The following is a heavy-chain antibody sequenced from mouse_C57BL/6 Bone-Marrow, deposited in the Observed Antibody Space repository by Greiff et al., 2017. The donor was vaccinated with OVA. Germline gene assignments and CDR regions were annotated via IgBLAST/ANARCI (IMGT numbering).Heavy chain of an antibody. Sequence: QVQLQQPGAELVKPGASVKLSCKASGYTFTSYWMHWVKQRPGQGLEWIGMIHPNSGSTNYNEKFKSKATLTVDKSSSTAYMQLSSLTSEDSAVYDCARQQLRPSWCAYWGQGTLVTVSA. CDR1: GYTFTSYW. CDR2: IHPNSGST. V-gene: IGHV1-64*01. CDR3: ARQQLRPSWCAY. D-gene: IGHD3-2*02. J-gene: IGHJ3*01.